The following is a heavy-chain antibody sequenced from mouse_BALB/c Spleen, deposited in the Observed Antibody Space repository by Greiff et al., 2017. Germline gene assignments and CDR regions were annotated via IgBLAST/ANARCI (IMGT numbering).Heavy chain of an antibody. CDR2: IRNKANGYKT. CDR3: ARGWLPSWFAD. Sequence: EVQVVESGGGLVQPGGSLRLSCATSGFTFTDYYMSWVRQPPGKALEWLGFIRNKANGYKTEYSASVKGRFTISRDNSQCILYLQMNTLRADDSATYYCARGWLPSWFADWGQGTLVTVSA. J-gene: IGHJ3*01. D-gene: IGHD2-2*01. CDR1: GFTFTDYY. V-gene: IGHV7-3*02.